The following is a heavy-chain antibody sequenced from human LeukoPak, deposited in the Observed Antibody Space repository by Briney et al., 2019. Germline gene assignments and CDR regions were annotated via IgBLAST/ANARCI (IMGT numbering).Heavy chain of an antibody. CDR2: ISPDSTFI. J-gene: IGHJ5*02. CDR1: GFTFSTDG. CDR3: ANFQTVGVKPFEH. V-gene: IGHV3-21*01. D-gene: IGHD1-26*01. Sequence: GGSLRLSCAGSGFTFSTDGMNWVRQAPGKGLEWDSSISPDSTFIPQADSVKGRFTISRDNAKNSLYLQMESLRVEDTAVYYCANFQTVGVKPFEHWGQGTLVTVSS.